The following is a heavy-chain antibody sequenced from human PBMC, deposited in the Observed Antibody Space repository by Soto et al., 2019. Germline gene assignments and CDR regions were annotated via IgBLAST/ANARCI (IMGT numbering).Heavy chain of an antibody. J-gene: IGHJ3*02. D-gene: IGHD4-17*01. CDR3: ARDMTTVTHDAFDI. V-gene: IGHV3-33*01. Sequence: PGGSLRLSCAASGFTFSSYGMHWVRQAPGKGLEWVAVIWYDGSNKYYADSVKGRFTISRDNSKNTLYLQMNSLRAEDTAVYYCARDMTTVTHDAFDIWGQGTMVTVSS. CDR1: GFTFSSYG. CDR2: IWYDGSNK.